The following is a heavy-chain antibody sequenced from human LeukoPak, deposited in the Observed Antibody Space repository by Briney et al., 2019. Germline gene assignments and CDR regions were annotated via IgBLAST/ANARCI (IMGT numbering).Heavy chain of an antibody. J-gene: IGHJ4*02. V-gene: IGHV3-23*01. CDR1: GFTFSSYA. D-gene: IGHD3-3*01. CDR2: ISGSGGST. CDR3: ARGTPYDFWSGPLAVFDY. Sequence: GGSLRLSCAASGFTFSSYAMSWVRQAPGKGLEWVSAISGSGGSTYYADSVKGRFTISRDNAKNSLYLQMNSLRAEDTAVYYCARGTPYDFWSGPLAVFDYWGQGTLVTVSS.